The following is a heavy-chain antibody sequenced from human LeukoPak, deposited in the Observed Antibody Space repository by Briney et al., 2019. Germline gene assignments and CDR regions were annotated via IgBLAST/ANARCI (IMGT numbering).Heavy chain of an antibody. CDR3: ARGWGQWGLAWGFDI. D-gene: IGHD1-26*01. CDR2: MNPNSGNT. J-gene: IGHJ3*02. CDR1: GYTFTSYD. Sequence: GASVKVPCKASGYTFTSYDINWVRQATGQGLEWMGWMNPNSGNTGYAQKFQGRVTMTRNTSISTTYMELSSLRSEDTAVYYCARGWGQWGLAWGFDIWGQGTMVTVSS. V-gene: IGHV1-8*01.